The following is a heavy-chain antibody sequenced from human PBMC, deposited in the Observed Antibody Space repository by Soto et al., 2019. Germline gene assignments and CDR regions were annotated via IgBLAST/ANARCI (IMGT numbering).Heavy chain of an antibody. J-gene: IGHJ6*02. Sequence: ASVKVSCKASGYTFTSYGISWVRQAPGQGLEWMGWISAYNGNTNYAQKLQGRVTMTTDTSTSTAYMELRSLRSDDTAVYYCARDYMYDILTLGAYYGMDVWGQGTTVTVSS. V-gene: IGHV1-18*01. CDR3: ARDYMYDILTLGAYYGMDV. D-gene: IGHD3-9*01. CDR1: GYTFTSYG. CDR2: ISAYNGNT.